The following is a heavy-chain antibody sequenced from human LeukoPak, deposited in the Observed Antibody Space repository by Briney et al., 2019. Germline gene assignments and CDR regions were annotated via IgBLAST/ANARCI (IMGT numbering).Heavy chain of an antibody. CDR1: GGSISSYY. Sequence: PSGTLSLTCTVSGGSISSYYWSWIRQPPGQGLEWIGYIYYSGSTNYNPSLKSRVTISVDTSKNQFSLKLSSVTAADTAVYYCARWYKYSSSWSPVNWFDPWGQGTLVTVSS. CDR3: ARWYKYSSSWSPVNWFDP. CDR2: IYYSGST. V-gene: IGHV4-59*01. D-gene: IGHD6-6*01. J-gene: IGHJ5*02.